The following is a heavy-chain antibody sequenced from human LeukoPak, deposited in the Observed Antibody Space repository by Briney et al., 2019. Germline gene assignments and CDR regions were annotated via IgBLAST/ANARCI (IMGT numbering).Heavy chain of an antibody. Sequence: ASVKVSCKASGGTFSSYAINWVRQAPAQGLEWMGRIITIFGIANYAQKFQGRVTITADKSTSTAYMEVSSLRSEDTAVYYCARERVDIVATMLYGMDVWGQGTTVSVSS. CDR1: GGTFSSYA. J-gene: IGHJ6*02. D-gene: IGHD5-12*01. CDR2: IITIFGIA. CDR3: ARERVDIVATMLYGMDV. V-gene: IGHV1-69*04.